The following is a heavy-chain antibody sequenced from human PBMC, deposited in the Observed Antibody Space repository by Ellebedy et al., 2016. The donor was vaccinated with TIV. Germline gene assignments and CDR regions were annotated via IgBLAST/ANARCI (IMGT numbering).Heavy chain of an antibody. CDR2: VYYSGST. CDR3: ARTDPWQPIDD. CDR1: GGSVSSTRYY. D-gene: IGHD2-21*02. V-gene: IGHV4-39*01. Sequence: MPSETLSLTCSVSGGSVSSTRYYWAWIRQPPGKGLEYIGSVYYSGSTYYNPSFKSRVTLYADTSKNQFSLNLRTVTAADTAVYYCARTDPWQPIDDWGQGILVSVSS. J-gene: IGHJ4*02.